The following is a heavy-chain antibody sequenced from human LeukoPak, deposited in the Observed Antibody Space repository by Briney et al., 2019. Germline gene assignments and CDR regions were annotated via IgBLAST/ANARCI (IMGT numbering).Heavy chain of an antibody. CDR2: ISSTGGTT. V-gene: IGHV3-23*01. Sequence: GGSLRLSCAASGFTFSDYGMSWVRQAPGKGLEWISSISSTGGTTYYADSVKGRFTISRDNSKNTLYLQMNSLRAEDAAVYYCAKADGGQWPSSYYYYYMDVWGKGTTVTVSS. J-gene: IGHJ6*03. D-gene: IGHD6-19*01. CDR3: AKADGGQWPSSYYYYYMDV. CDR1: GFTFSDYG.